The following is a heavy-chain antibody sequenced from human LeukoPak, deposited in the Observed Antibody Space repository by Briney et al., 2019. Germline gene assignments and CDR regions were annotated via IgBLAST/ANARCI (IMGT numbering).Heavy chain of an antibody. CDR1: GLTFSRYW. J-gene: IGHJ3*02. CDR3: ARDPGPSTAAWGAFDI. V-gene: IGHV3-7*01. Sequence: GGSLRLSCAASGLTFSRYWMTWVRQAPGKGLEWVANIKQDGSETYYVDSVKGRFTISRDNAKSSLYLQVNSLRAEDTAVYFCARDPGPSTAAWGAFDIWGQGTVVTVSS. D-gene: IGHD6-6*01. CDR2: IKQDGSET.